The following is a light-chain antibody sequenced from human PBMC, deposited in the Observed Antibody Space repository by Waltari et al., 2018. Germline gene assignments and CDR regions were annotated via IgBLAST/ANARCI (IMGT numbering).Light chain of an antibody. CDR2: GAS. CDR1: QSVTRT. Sequence: EIVLTQSPGTLSLSPGERATLSCRASQSVTRTLAWYQQKPGQAPRHLIYGASNRATGTPDRFRGSGSGTDVSLTISRLEPEDVAVYYCQHYLRLPATFGQGTKVEIK. V-gene: IGKV3-20*01. CDR3: QHYLRLPAT. J-gene: IGKJ1*01.